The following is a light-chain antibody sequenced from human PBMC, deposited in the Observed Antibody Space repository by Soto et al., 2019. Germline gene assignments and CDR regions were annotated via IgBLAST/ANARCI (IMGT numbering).Light chain of an antibody. J-gene: IGKJ1*01. CDR3: QHYATFSRT. CDR2: FAS. V-gene: IGKV1-5*03. Sequence: DIQMTQSPSTLSAYVGDRVTITCRASQSISIWLAWYQQKPGKAPELLISFASTLQDGVPSRFSGSGSGTEFTLSISSLQPGDSATYYCQHYATFSRTFGQGTKVEIK. CDR1: QSISIW.